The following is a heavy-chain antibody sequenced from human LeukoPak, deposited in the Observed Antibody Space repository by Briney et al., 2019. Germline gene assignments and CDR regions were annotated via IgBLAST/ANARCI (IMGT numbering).Heavy chain of an antibody. J-gene: IGHJ6*03. Sequence: SETLSLTCTVSGGSISSSSYSWGWIRQPPGKGLEWIGSIYYSGSTYYNPSLKSRVTISVDTSKDQFSLKLSSVTAADTAVYYCARHVIGVVPAAIDYYYYMDVWGKGTTVTVSS. CDR1: GGSISSSSYS. CDR3: ARHVIGVVPAAIDYYYYMDV. CDR2: IYYSGST. D-gene: IGHD2-2*02. V-gene: IGHV4-39*01.